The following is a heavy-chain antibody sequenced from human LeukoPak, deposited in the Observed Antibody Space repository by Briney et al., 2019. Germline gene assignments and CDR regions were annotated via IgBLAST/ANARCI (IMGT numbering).Heavy chain of an antibody. CDR3: ARLTGSYYPY. V-gene: IGHV3-7*05. Sequence: GGSLTLSCVASGFTFSSYWMSWVRQAPGKGLEWVANIKQDGSEKYYVDSVKGRFTISRDNAKNPLYLQMNSLRAEGTAVYYCARLTGSYYPYWGQGTLVTVSS. CDR1: GFTFSSYW. D-gene: IGHD1-26*01. J-gene: IGHJ4*02. CDR2: IKQDGSEK.